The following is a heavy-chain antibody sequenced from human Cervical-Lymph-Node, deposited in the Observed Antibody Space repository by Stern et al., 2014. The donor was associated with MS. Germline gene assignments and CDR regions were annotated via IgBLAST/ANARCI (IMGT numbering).Heavy chain of an antibody. V-gene: IGHV5-51*01. D-gene: IGHD4-23*01. CDR2: IDPGDSNT. CDR1: GYMFASHW. J-gene: IGHJ5*02. CDR3: ARVNGGNSDWFDP. Sequence: VQLVQSGAEVKKPGESLKISCKASGYMFASHWIGWVRQMPGKGLEWMGIIDPGDSNTIYSPSSPGPVTISVDKSTSTASLQWSSLKASDTAMYYCARVNGGNSDWFDPWGQGTLVTVSS.